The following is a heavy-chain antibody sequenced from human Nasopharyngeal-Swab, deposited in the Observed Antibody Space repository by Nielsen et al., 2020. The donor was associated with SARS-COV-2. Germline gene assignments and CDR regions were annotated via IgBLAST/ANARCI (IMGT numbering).Heavy chain of an antibody. CDR2: INPNSGGT. V-gene: IGHV1-2*04. J-gene: IGHJ6*02. D-gene: IGHD3-22*01. Sequence: ASVKVSCKASGYTFTGYYMHWVRQAPGQGLEWMGWINPNSGGTNYAQKFQGWVTMTRDTSISTAYMELSRLRSDDTAVYYCARVKNRGYHQDYYYYYGMDVWGQGTTVIVSS. CDR3: ARVKNRGYHQDYYYYYGMDV. CDR1: GYTFTGYY.